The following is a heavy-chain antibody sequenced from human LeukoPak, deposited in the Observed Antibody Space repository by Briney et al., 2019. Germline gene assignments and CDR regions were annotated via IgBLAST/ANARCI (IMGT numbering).Heavy chain of an antibody. CDR2: TYYKSNWYS. J-gene: IGHJ3*02. D-gene: IGHD4-17*01. CDR3: ARSTDYGDYAVGFDI. Sequence: SQTLSLTCAISGDSVSSTSVVWNWIRQSPSRGLEWLGRTYYKSNWYSDYALSVKSRITINPDTSKNQFLLQLNSVTPEDTAMYYRARSTDYGDYAVGFDIWGQGTMVTVSS. CDR1: GDSVSSTSVV. V-gene: IGHV6-1*01.